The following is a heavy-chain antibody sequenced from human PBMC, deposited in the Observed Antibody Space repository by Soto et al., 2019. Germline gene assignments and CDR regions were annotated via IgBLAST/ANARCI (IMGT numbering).Heavy chain of an antibody. J-gene: IGHJ6*02. V-gene: IGHV5-51*01. Sequence: PGESLKISCKGSGYSFTSYWIGWVRQMPGKGLEWMGIIYPGDSDTRYSPSFQGQVTISADKSISTAYLQWSSLKASDTAMYYRARHRYYGSGSQYYYYGKDVWSQCTTVSVTS. CDR2: IYPGDSDT. CDR3: ARHRYYGSGSQYYYYGKDV. CDR1: GYSFTSYW. D-gene: IGHD3-10*01.